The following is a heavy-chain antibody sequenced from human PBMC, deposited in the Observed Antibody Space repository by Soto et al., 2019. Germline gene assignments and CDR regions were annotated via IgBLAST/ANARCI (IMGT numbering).Heavy chain of an antibody. CDR3: AREGTNGVFYYGMDV. CDR2: IWYDGSNK. CDR1: GFTFSSYG. Sequence: ESGGGVVQPGRSLRLSCAASGFTFSSYGMHWVRQAPGKGLEWVAVIWYDGSNKYYADSVKGRFTISRDNSKNTLYLQMNSLRAEDTAVYYCAREGTNGVFYYGMDVWGQGTTVTVSS. D-gene: IGHD2-8*01. J-gene: IGHJ6*02. V-gene: IGHV3-33*01.